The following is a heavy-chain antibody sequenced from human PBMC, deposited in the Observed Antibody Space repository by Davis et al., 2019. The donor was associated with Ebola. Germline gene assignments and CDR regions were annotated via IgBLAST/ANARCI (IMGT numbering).Heavy chain of an antibody. CDR1: GFTFSDYY. CDR3: ARVPDGSGIDY. CDR2: ISSSSSYT. V-gene: IGHV3-11*06. J-gene: IGHJ4*02. D-gene: IGHD5-24*01. Sequence: GESLKISCAASGFTFSDYYMSCLRQAPGKGLEWVSYISSSSSYTNYADSVKGRFTISRDNAKNSLYLQMNSLRAEDTAVYYCARVPDGSGIDYWGQGTLVTVSS.